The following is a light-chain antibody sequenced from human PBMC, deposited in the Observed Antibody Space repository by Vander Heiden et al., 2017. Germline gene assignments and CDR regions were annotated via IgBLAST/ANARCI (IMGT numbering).Light chain of an antibody. CDR3: QQYNSWPYT. CDR1: QRISAN. Sequence: VMTPSPATLSVSPGESATLPCRASQRISANLAWYQQKPGQAPRLLIHEVSTRATGTPARFSGSGSGSGFTLTISSLQSEDFALYYCQQYNSWPYTFGQGTRLEIK. CDR2: EVS. V-gene: IGKV3-15*01. J-gene: IGKJ2*01.